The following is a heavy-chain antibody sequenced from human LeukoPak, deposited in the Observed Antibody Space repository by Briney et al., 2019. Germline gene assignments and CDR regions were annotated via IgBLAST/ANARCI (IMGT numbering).Heavy chain of an antibody. D-gene: IGHD5-12*01. J-gene: IGHJ4*02. CDR1: GGSISSYY. Sequence: SETLSLTCTVSGGSISSYYWSWIRQPPGKGLEWIGYIYYSGRTNYNPSLKSRVTISVDTSKTQFSLKLSSVTAADTAVYYCARELRVDYFDYWGQGTLVTVSS. V-gene: IGHV4-59*01. CDR3: ARELRVDYFDY. CDR2: IYYSGRT.